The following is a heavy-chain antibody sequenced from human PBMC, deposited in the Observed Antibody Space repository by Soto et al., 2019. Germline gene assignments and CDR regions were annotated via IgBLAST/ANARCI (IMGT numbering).Heavy chain of an antibody. CDR3: ARLGGIVDTGTWIQ. Sequence: GESLKISCKASGYRFSTYWIGWVRQRPGKGPKWMAIIYPGDSDTRENPSFQGQVTISADKSSNTVHLQWRSLKASDTAIYYCARLGGIVDTGTWIQWGQGTPVTVSS. V-gene: IGHV5-51*01. CDR2: IYPGDSDT. CDR1: GYRFSTYW. D-gene: IGHD1-26*01. J-gene: IGHJ4*02.